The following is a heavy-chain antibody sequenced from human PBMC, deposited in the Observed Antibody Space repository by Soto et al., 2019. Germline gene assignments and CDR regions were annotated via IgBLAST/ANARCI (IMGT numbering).Heavy chain of an antibody. CDR2: ISAYNGNT. V-gene: IGHV1-18*04. CDR3: ARERASGYDVPDAFDI. D-gene: IGHD5-12*01. J-gene: IGHJ3*02. CDR1: GYTFTSYG. Sequence: QVQLVQSGAEVKKPGASVKVSCKASGYTFTSYGISWVRQAPGQGREWMGWISAYNGNTNYAQKLQGRVTMTTDTSTSTAYMELRSLRSDDTAVYYCARERASGYDVPDAFDIWGQGTMVTVSS.